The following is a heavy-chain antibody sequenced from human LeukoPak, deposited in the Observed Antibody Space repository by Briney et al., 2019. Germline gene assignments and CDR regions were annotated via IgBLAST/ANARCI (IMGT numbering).Heavy chain of an antibody. CDR3: ARHSRNCSGGYCYLYY. CDR2: IYSGGTT. D-gene: IGHD2-15*01. J-gene: IGHJ4*02. V-gene: IGHV4-39*01. Sequence: SETLSLTCAVSGGSISSDSYYWGWIRQPPGKGLEWIGSIYSGGTTYYNPSLKGRVTIPVDTSKNQFSLKLTSVTAADAAAYYCARHSRNCSGGYCYLYYWGQGTLVTVSS. CDR1: GGSISSDSYY.